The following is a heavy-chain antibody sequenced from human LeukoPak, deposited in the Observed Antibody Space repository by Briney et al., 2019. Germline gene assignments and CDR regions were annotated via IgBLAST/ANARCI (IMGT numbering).Heavy chain of an antibody. J-gene: IGHJ4*02. CDR3: ARHSRGYYVIDY. Sequence: SETLSLTCTVSGGSISSGNYYWSWIQQPPGKGLEWIGYLYYTGSTNYNPSFKSRVTISVDTSKNQFSLKLSSVTAADTAVYYCARHSRGYYVIDYWGQGTLVTVSS. CDR2: LYYTGST. V-gene: IGHV4-61*01. CDR1: GGSISSGNYY. D-gene: IGHD3-22*01.